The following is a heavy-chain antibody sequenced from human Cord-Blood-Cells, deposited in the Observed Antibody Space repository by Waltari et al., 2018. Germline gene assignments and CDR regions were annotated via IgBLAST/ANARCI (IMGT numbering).Heavy chain of an antibody. V-gene: IGHV3-53*04. J-gene: IGHJ5*02. CDR2: IYSGGST. CDR3: AVKLKTGWFDP. D-gene: IGHD3-10*01. Sequence: EVQLVESGGGLVQPGGSLRLSCAASGFTVSSNYMSWVRQAPGKGLEWVSVIYSGGSTYYAGSVKGRFTISRHNAKNTLYRQMNSLRAEDTAVYYCAVKLKTGWFDPWGQGTLVTVSS. CDR1: GFTVSSNY.